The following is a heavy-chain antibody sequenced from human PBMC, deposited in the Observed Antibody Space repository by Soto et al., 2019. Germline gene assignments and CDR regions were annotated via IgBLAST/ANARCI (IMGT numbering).Heavy chain of an antibody. D-gene: IGHD6-6*01. CDR3: AGAIAARPQFDY. CDR2: IYYSGST. J-gene: IGHJ4*02. V-gene: IGHV4-31*03. CDR1: GGSISSGGYY. Sequence: TLSLTCTVSGGSISSGGYYWSWIRQHPGKGLEWIGYIYYSGSTYYNPSLKSRVTISVDTSKNQFSLKLSSVTAADTAVYYCAGAIAARPQFDYWGQGTLVTVSS.